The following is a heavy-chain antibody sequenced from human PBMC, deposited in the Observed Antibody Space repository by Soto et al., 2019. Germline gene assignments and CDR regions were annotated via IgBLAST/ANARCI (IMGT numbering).Heavy chain of an antibody. CDR2: INPSGGGT. CDR3: ARDSTLAY. V-gene: IGHV1-46*01. Sequence: ASVKVSCKASGYTFTSNYMHWVRQAPGQGLEWMGIINPSGGGTGYAQKFQARVTMTTDTSTSTVYMELSSLRSEDTAMYYCARDSTLAYWGQGTLVTVSS. J-gene: IGHJ4*02. CDR1: GYTFTSNY.